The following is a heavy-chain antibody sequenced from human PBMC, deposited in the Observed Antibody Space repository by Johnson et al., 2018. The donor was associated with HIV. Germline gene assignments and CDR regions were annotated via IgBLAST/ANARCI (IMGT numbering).Heavy chain of an antibody. D-gene: IGHD6-19*01. V-gene: IGHV3-66*01. CDR2: IYSGGST. CDR1: GFTVSINY. J-gene: IGHJ3*02. Sequence: VQLVESGGGLVQPGGSLRLSCEASGFTVSINYMNWVRQAPGKGLEWVSVIYSGGSTYYADSVQGRFTISRDSSKNTLYLQMNSLRAEDTAVYYCSGAVARGQWLANGYIWGQGTMVTVSS. CDR3: SGAVARGQWLANGYI.